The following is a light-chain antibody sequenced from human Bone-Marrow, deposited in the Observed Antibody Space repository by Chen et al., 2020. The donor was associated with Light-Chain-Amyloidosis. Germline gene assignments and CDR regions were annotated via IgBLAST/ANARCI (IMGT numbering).Light chain of an antibody. CDR3: QTCGSDPWI. CDR2: LNSDGSH. J-gene: IGLJ2*01. CDR1: IGHCRYD. V-gene: IGLV4-69*01. Sequence: QFVVTYSPSASASLGDLFTLNCHQSIGHCRYDIAWHQQQPEKDPRYSMKLNSDGSHDKVDVFPDLFSVSSSGAERYLTISSLQSEDEAYYHCQTCGSDPWIFGGGTKLTVL.